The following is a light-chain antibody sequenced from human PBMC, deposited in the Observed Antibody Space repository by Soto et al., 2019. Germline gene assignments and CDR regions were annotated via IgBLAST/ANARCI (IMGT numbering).Light chain of an antibody. CDR3: QHYNSYSEA. J-gene: IGKJ1*01. V-gene: IGKV3-15*01. CDR1: QIFRSK. CDR2: DTY. Sequence: EIVPTQSPASPSVSPGGRATLSCRASQIFRSKVAWYQQKPGQAPSLVIYDTYIRATGIPARFSGSGSGTDFTLTISSLQPDDFATYYFQHYNSYSEAFGQGTKVDNK.